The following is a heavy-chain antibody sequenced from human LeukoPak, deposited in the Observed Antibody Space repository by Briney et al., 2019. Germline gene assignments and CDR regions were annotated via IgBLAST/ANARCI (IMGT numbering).Heavy chain of an antibody. J-gene: IGHJ4*02. CDR3: TRSQFDYYGAGSFFDY. D-gene: IGHD3-10*01. CDR2: LSSSNNYI. V-gene: IGHV3-21*01. Sequence: SGGSLRLSRAASGXTFNRYSMNWVRQAPGKGLEWVSSLSSSNNYIQYADSVKGRFTISRDNAKNSLYLQMNSLRDEDTAVYYCTRSQFDYYGAGSFFDYWGQGTLVTVSS. CDR1: GXTFNRYS.